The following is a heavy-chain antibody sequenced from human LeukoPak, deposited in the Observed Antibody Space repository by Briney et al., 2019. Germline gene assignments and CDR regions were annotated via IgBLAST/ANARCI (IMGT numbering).Heavy chain of an antibody. CDR3: ARTTQAYDSSGYYRHYYYYGMDV. CDR2: IIPILGIA. D-gene: IGHD3-22*01. CDR1: GGTFSSYA. V-gene: IGHV1-69*04. Sequence: SVKVSCKASGGTFSSYAISWVRQAPGQGLEWMGRIIPILGIANYAQKFQGRVTITADKSTSTAYMELSSLGSEDTAVYYCARTTQAYDSSGYYRHYYYYGMDVWGQGTTVTVSS. J-gene: IGHJ6*02.